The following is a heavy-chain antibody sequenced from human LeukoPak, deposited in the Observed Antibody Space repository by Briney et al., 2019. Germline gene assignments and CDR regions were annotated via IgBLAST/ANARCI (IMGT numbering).Heavy chain of an antibody. CDR2: IIGDGTRT. V-gene: IGHV3-74*01. CDR3: LRVDDTNGHNWFDP. CDR1: GFSFSYYW. Sequence: GGSLRLSCAASGFSFSYYWMHWVRQGSGKGPVWVSRIIGDGTRTDCADSVKGRFTISRGNAKSTLYLQMNSLTVEDTAVYYCLRVDDTNGHNWFDPWGQGTLVTVSS. J-gene: IGHJ5*02. D-gene: IGHD2-8*01.